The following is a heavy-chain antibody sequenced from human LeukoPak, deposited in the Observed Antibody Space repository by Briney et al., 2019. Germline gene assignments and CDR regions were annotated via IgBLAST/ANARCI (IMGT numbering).Heavy chain of an antibody. CDR3: ARWYSSSGPIDY. V-gene: IGHV4-59*08. J-gene: IGHJ4*02. D-gene: IGHD6-6*01. CDR2: IYYSGST. CDR1: GGSISSYY. Sequence: SETLSLTCTVSGGSISSYYWSWIRQPPGKGLAWIGYIYYSGSTNYNPSLKSRVTISVDTSKNQFSLKLSSVTAADTAVYYCARWYSSSGPIDYWGQGTLVTVSS.